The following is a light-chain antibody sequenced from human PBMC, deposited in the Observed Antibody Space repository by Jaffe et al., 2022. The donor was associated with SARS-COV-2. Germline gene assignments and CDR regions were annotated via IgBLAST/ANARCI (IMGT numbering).Light chain of an antibody. CDR1: NSDIGAYNY. CDR3: SSYTNIVTQV. CDR2: DVD. J-gene: IGLJ1*01. V-gene: IGLV2-14*03. Sequence: QSALTQPASVSGSPGQSITISCTGTNSDIGAYNYVSWYQQHPGKAPKLMICDVDNRPSEISTRFSGSKSGNTASLTISDLQAEDEADYYCSSYTNIVTQVFGTGTKVTVL.